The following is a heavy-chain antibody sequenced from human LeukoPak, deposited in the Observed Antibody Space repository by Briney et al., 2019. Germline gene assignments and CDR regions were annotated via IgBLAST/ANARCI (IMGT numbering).Heavy chain of an antibody. CDR3: DGSDN. Sequence: GGSLRLSSAASVFTCSSDVMHGGREAPGKRLEWVAFIRYDGSNKYYADSVKGRFTISRDNSKNTLYLQMTSLRAEDTAVYYCDGSDNWGQGTLVTVSS. J-gene: IGHJ4*02. D-gene: IGHD3-10*01. CDR1: VFTCSSDV. V-gene: IGHV3-30*02. CDR2: IRYDGSNK.